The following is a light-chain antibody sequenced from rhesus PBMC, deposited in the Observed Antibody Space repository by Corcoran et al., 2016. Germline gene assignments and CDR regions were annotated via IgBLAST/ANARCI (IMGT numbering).Light chain of an antibody. V-gene: IGKV1-74*01. CDR1: ENVNNY. CDR3: QHNYGTPLT. Sequence: DIQMTQSPSSLSASVGDRIPITCRASENVNNYLNWYQQKPGKDPKLLIYKASTLQSGVPSRLSGSGSGTDYTFTISSLQSEDVATYYCQHNYGTPLTFGGGTKVEIK. J-gene: IGKJ4*01. CDR2: KAS.